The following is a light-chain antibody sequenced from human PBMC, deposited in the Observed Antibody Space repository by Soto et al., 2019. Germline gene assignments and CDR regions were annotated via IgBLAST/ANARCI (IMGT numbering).Light chain of an antibody. CDR3: QQYDNSPGT. CDR1: QSVSTNY. Sequence: ENVMTESPWTLSLSPGERATLSCRASQSVSTNYVAWYQHTPGQAPRLLIYGASIRAPGIPDRFRCSGSGTAFTLTISSLEPEDFDVDYGQQYDNSPGTFGQGTKVEMK. J-gene: IGKJ1*01. V-gene: IGKV3-20*01. CDR2: GAS.